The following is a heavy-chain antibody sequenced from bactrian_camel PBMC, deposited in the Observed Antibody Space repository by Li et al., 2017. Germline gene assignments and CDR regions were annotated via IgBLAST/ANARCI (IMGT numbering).Heavy chain of an antibody. D-gene: IGHD1*01. V-gene: IGHV3S67*01. Sequence: VQLVESGGGSVQAGGSLRLSCVASPYTYSSACMGWFRQAPGKEREGVAAINIYGLARYADSVKGRFTISKDSAKNTLYLQMNSLKPEDTATYYCAAARSVCLTLTGDVLWGDDYYAWGQGTQVTVSS. CDR3: AAARSVCLTLTGDVLWGDDYYA. CDR1: PYTYSSAC. CDR2: INIYGLA. J-gene: IGHJ4*01.